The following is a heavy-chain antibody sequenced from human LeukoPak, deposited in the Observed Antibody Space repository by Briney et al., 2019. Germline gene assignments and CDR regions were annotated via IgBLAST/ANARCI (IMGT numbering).Heavy chain of an antibody. D-gene: IGHD1-14*01. CDR2: IYTSESI. CDR3: ARDDLVYPVHHGMDV. J-gene: IGHJ6*02. CDR1: GGSISGYY. V-gene: IGHV4-4*07. Sequence: PSETLSLTCTVSGGSISGYYWSWIRQPAGKGLEWIGRIYTSESINYNPTLKSRITMSVDTSKNQISLRLSSVTAADTAVYFCARDDLVYPVHHGMDVWGRGITVTVSS.